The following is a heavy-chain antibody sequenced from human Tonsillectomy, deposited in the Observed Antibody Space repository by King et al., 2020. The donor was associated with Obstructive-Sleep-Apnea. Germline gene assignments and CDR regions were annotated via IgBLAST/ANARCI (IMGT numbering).Heavy chain of an antibody. CDR3: ARDSTTWAKEGVANGNHFDY. J-gene: IGHJ4*02. Sequence: VQLVESGGGLVKPGGSLRVSCAASGFTLSIYNMNWVRQAPGKGLEWVSSISSSSTYIYYADSVKGRFTISRDNAKNSLYLQMNSLRAEDTAVYYCARDSTTWAKEGVANGNHFDYWVQGSLVTVSS. D-gene: IGHD1-14*01. V-gene: IGHV3-21*01. CDR1: GFTLSIYN. CDR2: ISSSSTYI.